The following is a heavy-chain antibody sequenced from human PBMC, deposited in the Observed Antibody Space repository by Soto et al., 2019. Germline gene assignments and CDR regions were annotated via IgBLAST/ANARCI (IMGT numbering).Heavy chain of an antibody. V-gene: IGHV1-18*01. Sequence: QVHLVQSGAEVKKPGASVKVSCKGSGYTFTDYGIAWVRQAPGQGLEWVGWISAHNGNTEYAQKLQGRVTVTRDTSTSTVYMELRSLRSDDTAVYYCARGRYGDYWGQGALVTVSS. J-gene: IGHJ4*02. CDR1: GYTFTDYG. CDR2: ISAHNGNT. D-gene: IGHD1-1*01. CDR3: ARGRYGDY.